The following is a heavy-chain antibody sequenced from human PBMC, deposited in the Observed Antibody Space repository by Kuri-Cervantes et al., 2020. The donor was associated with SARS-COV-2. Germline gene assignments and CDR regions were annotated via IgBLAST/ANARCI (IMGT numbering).Heavy chain of an antibody. CDR2: IKQDGSEK. CDR3: ARGRQWLALYYFDY. CDR1: GFTFSSYS. D-gene: IGHD6-19*01. J-gene: IGHJ4*02. Sequence: GESLKISCAASGFTFSSYSMNWVRQAPGKGLEWVANIKQDGSEKYYMDSVKGRFTISRDNAKNSLYLQMSSLRAEDTAVYYCARGRQWLALYYFDYWGQGTLVTVSS. V-gene: IGHV3-7*01.